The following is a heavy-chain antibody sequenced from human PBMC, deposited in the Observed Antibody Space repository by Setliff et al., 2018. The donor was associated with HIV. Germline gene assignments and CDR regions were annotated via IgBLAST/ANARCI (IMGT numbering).Heavy chain of an antibody. J-gene: IGHJ5*02. V-gene: IGHV4-38-2*02. CDR2: IHQSGST. D-gene: IGHD5-18*01. CDR1: GYSISSGYY. CDR3: ARDLGSAYSYAQGRFDP. Sequence: LSLTCTVSGYSISSGYYWGWIRQPPGKGLEWIGSIHQSGSTYYNSSLKSRVTMSVDTSKNKFSLKLSSVTAADTAVYYCARDLGSAYSYAQGRFDPWGQGTLVTVS.